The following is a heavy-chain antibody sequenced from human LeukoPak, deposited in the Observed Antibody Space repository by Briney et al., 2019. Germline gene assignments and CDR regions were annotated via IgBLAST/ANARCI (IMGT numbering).Heavy chain of an antibody. CDR1: GFTFSSYA. D-gene: IGHD2-2*01. J-gene: IGHJ6*04. CDR2: ISGSGGST. V-gene: IGHV3-23*01. Sequence: GGSLRLPCAASGFTFSSYAMSWVRQAPGKGLEWVSAISGSGGSTYYADSVKGRFTISRDNSKNTLYLQMNSLRAEDTAVYYCANAIYYYYGMDVWGKGTTVTVSS. CDR3: ANAIYYYYGMDV.